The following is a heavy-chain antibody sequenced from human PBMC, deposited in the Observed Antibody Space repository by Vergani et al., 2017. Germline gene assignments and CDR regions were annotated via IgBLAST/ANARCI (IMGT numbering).Heavy chain of an antibody. CDR2: IIPIFGTA. Sequence: QVQLVQSGAEVKKPGSSVKVSCKASGGTFSSYAISWVRQAPGQGLEWMGGIIPIFGTANYAQKFQGRVTITADKSTSTAYMELSSLRSEDTAVYYCARDSGIAAPPHYYYDGMDVWGQGTTVTVSS. V-gene: IGHV1-69*06. CDR3: ARDSGIAAPPHYYYDGMDV. CDR1: GGTFSSYA. D-gene: IGHD6-13*01. J-gene: IGHJ6*02.